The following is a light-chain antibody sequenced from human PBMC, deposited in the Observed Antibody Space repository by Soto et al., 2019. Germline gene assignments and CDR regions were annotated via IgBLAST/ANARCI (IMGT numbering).Light chain of an antibody. J-gene: IGKJ5*01. V-gene: IGKV3D-20*02. CDR1: QSVSSSY. CDR3: QQRRYWQVT. CDR2: DAS. Sequence: EIVLTHSPGTLSLSPWEIATLSCRASQSVSSSYLAWYQQKPGQAPRLLIYDASNRATGIPARFSGSGSGTDFTLTISSLEPEDFAVYYCQQRRYWQVTFGQGTRLEIK.